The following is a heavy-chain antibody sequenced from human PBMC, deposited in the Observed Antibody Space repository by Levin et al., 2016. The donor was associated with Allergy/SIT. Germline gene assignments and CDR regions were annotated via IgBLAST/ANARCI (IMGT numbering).Heavy chain of an antibody. CDR1: GGSISSSSYY. CDR3: ARVSTGRYVVRLPRDAEYFQH. V-gene: IGHV4-39*07. D-gene: IGHD2-21*01. CDR2: IYHSGST. Sequence: SETLSLTCTVSGGSISSSSYYWGWIRQPPGKGLEWIGSIYHSGSTNYNPSLKSRVTISVDTSKNQFSLKLSSVTAADTAVYYCARVSTGRYVVRLPRDAEYFQHWGQGTLVTVSS. J-gene: IGHJ1*01.